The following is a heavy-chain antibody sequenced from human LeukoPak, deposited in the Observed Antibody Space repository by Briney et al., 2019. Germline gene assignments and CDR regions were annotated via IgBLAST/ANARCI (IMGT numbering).Heavy chain of an antibody. J-gene: IGHJ4*02. CDR3: ARDRSIAAAGSLDY. V-gene: IGHV3-21*01. D-gene: IGHD6-13*01. CDR1: GFTFSSYS. CDR2: ISSSSSYI. Sequence: GGSLRLSCAASGFTFSSYSMNWVRQAPGKGLEWVSSISSSSSYIYYADSVKGRFTISRDNAKNSLYLQMNRLRAEDTAVYYCARDRSIAAAGSLDYWGQGTLVTVSS.